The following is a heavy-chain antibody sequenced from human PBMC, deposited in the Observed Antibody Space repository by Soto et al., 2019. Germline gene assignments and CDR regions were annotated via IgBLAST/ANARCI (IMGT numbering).Heavy chain of an antibody. D-gene: IGHD3-22*01. CDR3: AKDVTMIVVVREEYFDY. CDR1: GFTFGSYA. Sequence: GSLRLSCAASGFTFGSYAMSWVRQAPGKGLEWVSAISGSGGSTYYADSVKGRFTISRDNSKNTLYLQMNSLRAEDTAVYYCAKDVTMIVVVREEYFDYWGQGTLVTVSS. CDR2: ISGSGGST. V-gene: IGHV3-23*01. J-gene: IGHJ4*02.